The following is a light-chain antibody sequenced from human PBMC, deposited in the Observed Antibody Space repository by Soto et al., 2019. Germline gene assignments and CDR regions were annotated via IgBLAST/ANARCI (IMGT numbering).Light chain of an antibody. V-gene: IGKV1-17*01. CDR2: AAS. CDR3: QHYKMYSPWT. Sequence: IQMTQSPSSLSASVGDRVTITCRASQGIRNDLGWYQQKPGKAPKLLIYAASSLQSGVPSRFSGSGSGTEFTLTISSLQPDDFATYYCQHYKMYSPWTFGQGTKVDIK. CDR1: QGIRND. J-gene: IGKJ1*01.